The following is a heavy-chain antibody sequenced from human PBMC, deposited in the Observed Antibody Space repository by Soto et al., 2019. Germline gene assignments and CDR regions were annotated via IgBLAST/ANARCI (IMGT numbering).Heavy chain of an antibody. CDR2: ISAYNGNT. CDR1: GYTFTSYG. CDR3: ARVDTIFRGYGMDV. D-gene: IGHD3-3*01. V-gene: IGHV1-18*04. Sequence: SVQASCKAPGYTFTSYGISWVRQAPGQGLEWMGWISAYNGNTNYAQKLQGRVTMTTDTSTSTAYMELRSLRSDDTAVYYCARVDTIFRGYGMDVWGQGTTVTVSS. J-gene: IGHJ6*02.